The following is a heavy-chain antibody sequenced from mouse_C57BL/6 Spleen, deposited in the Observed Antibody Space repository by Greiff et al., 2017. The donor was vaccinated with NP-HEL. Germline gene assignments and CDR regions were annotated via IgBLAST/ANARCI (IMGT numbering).Heavy chain of an antibody. CDR1: GFTFSDFY. Sequence: QGVESGGGLVQSGRSLRLSCATSGFTFSDFYMEWVRQAPGKGLEWIAASRNKANDYTTEYSASVKGRFIVSRDTSQSILYLQMNALRAEDTAIYYCAREDYYGGYFDVWGTGTTVTVSS. V-gene: IGHV7-1*01. CDR3: AREDYYGGYFDV. CDR2: SRNKANDYTT. D-gene: IGHD1-1*01. J-gene: IGHJ1*03.